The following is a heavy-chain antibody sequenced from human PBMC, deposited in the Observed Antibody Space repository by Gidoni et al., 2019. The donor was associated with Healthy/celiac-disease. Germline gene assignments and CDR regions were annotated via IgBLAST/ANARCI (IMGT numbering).Heavy chain of an antibody. J-gene: IGHJ4*02. CDR3: ARHSGVAGHFFDY. V-gene: IGHV4-39*01. CDR2: IYYSGST. CDR1: GGSISSSSYY. Sequence: QLQLQESGPGLVKPSETLSLTCPVSGGSISSSSYYWGWIRQPPGKGLEWIGSIYYSGSTYYNPSLKSRVTISVDTSKNQFSLKLSSVTAADTAVYYCARHSGVAGHFFDYWGQGTLVTVSS. D-gene: IGHD6-19*01.